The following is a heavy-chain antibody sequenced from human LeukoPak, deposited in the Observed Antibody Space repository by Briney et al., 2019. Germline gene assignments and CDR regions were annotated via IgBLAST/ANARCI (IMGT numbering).Heavy chain of an antibody. J-gene: IGHJ3*02. V-gene: IGHV4-39*02. CDR1: DGSIINNNHY. Sequence: SETLSLTCTVSDGSIINNNHYWGWTRQPPGKGLEWIGSISYSGGTAYNPSLRSRVTISVDTFKNQFSLKVNSVTAADTAVYYCAREVEYYDSSGYRPHAFDIWGQGTLVTVSS. D-gene: IGHD3-22*01. CDR3: AREVEYYDSSGYRPHAFDI. CDR2: ISYSGGT.